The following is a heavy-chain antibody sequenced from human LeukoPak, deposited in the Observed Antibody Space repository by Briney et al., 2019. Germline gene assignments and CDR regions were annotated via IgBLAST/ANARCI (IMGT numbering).Heavy chain of an antibody. Sequence: ASVKVSCKASGGTVTDYYMHWVRQAPGQGLEWMGWINPNSGGTNYAQKFQGRVTMTRDTSITTAYMELSRLSSDDTAVYYCARHPGKVTNDWYFDLWGRGTLVTVSS. CDR3: ARHPGKVTNDWYFDL. D-gene: IGHD4-23*01. CDR2: INPNSGGT. V-gene: IGHV1-2*02. CDR1: GGTVTDYY. J-gene: IGHJ2*01.